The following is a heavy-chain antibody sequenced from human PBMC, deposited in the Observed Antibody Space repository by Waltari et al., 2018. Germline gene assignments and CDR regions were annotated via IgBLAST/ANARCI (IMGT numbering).Heavy chain of an antibody. CDR2: VSIDGMSQ. CDR1: GFTFSICA. V-gene: IGHV3-30*02. Sequence: QVQLVESGGGVVQPGGSLSLSCAASGFTFSICAMHWVRQAPGKGLDWVAFVSIDGMSQYYRDSVTGRFTISRDNSENTVYLQMNSLRPEDTAVYYCARHMLALGDGDSWGQGTVVTVSS. CDR3: ARHMLALGDGDS. J-gene: IGHJ4*02. D-gene: IGHD1-26*01.